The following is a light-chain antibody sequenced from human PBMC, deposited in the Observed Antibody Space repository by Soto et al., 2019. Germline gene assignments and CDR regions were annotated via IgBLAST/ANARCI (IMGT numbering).Light chain of an antibody. V-gene: IGLV2-14*01. Sequence: QSVLTQPASVSGSPGQSLTISCTGTSSDVGGYNYVSWYQQHPGKAPKLMIYEVSNRPSGVSNRFSGSKSGNTASLTISGLQPEDEADYYCNSYTSSSLYVFGTGTKLTVL. CDR3: NSYTSSSLYV. CDR1: SSDVGGYNY. CDR2: EVS. J-gene: IGLJ1*01.